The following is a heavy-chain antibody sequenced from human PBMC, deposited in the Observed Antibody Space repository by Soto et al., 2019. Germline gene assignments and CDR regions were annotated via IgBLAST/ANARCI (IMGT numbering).Heavy chain of an antibody. V-gene: IGHV1-18*04. CDR2: VSNRNGVT. D-gene: IGHD6-19*01. J-gene: IGHJ4*02. CDR3: ARERLNTGWYGFDY. Sequence: RASVKVSCKTSGYTFANFYFSWVLQAPGQGLEWMGWVSNRNGVTNYAENFRDRVTISTDTSTNTVYMELRSLRSDDTAVYFCARERLNTGWYGFDYWGQGTQVTVSS. CDR1: GYTFANFY.